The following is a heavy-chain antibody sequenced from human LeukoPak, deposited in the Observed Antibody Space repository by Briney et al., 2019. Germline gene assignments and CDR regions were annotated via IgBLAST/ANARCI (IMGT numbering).Heavy chain of an antibody. J-gene: IGHJ6*03. Sequence: PGGSLRLSCAASGFTFSNYAMNWVRQAPGKGLEWVSTISGVGDSTYYAESVKGRFTMSRDNSKNTVYLQMNILRVEDTAIYYCAKRADGCSGVSCYYYYMDVWGKGTTVTVSS. CDR1: GFTFSNYA. CDR2: ISGVGDST. D-gene: IGHD2-15*01. V-gene: IGHV3-23*01. CDR3: AKRADGCSGVSCYYYYMDV.